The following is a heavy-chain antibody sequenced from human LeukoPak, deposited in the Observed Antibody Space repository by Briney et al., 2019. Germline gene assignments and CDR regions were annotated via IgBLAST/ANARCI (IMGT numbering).Heavy chain of an antibody. CDR3: ATNILVRDIINWFDP. V-gene: IGHV1-2*02. Sequence: EASVKVSCQASGYSFADYYMHWVRQAPGQGLEWMGWIKPNSGGTRSAQKFQGRVTMTRDTSISTAYMELSSLRYDDTAVYYCATNILVRDIINWFDPWGQGTLVTVSS. J-gene: IGHJ5*02. CDR1: GYSFADYY. D-gene: IGHD3-10*01. CDR2: IKPNSGGT.